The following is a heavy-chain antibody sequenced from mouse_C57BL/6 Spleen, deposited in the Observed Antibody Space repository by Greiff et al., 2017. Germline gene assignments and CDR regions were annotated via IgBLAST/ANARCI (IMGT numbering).Heavy chain of an antibody. V-gene: IGHV1-55*01. Sequence: QVQLQQPGAELVKPGASVKMSCKASGYTFTSYWITWVKQRPGQGLEWIGDIYPGSGSTNYNEKFKSKATLTVDTSSSTAYMQLSSLTSEDSAVYYCARGNYYGSSPYFDYGGQGTTLTVSS. CDR2: IYPGSGST. J-gene: IGHJ2*01. D-gene: IGHD1-1*01. CDR3: ARGNYYGSSPYFDY. CDR1: GYTFTSYW.